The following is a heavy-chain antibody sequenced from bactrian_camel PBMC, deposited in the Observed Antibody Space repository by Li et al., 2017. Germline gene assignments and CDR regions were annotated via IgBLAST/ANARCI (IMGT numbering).Heavy chain of an antibody. CDR2: VYGDVGARP. J-gene: IGHJ6*01. V-gene: IGHV3S6*01. CDR3: AAGQGVGWCLDVIRVGAEADFDY. CDR1: GNPADTYS. Sequence: HVQLVESGGGSVHSGGSLTHSCVGSGNPADTYSMAWFRGEHREAVAGVYGDVGARPVYAASVQGRFTSSQANGKNTMTLQMNSLNPEDTGTYTCAAGQGVGWCLDVIRVGAEADFDYWGQGTQVTVS. D-gene: IGHD5*01.